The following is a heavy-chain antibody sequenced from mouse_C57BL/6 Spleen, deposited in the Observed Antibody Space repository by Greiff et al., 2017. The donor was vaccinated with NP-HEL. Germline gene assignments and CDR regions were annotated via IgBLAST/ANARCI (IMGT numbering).Heavy chain of an antibody. D-gene: IGHD2-5*01. J-gene: IGHJ3*01. V-gene: IGHV5-4*01. CDR1: GFTFSSYA. CDR2: ISDGGSYT. Sequence: EVKLMESGGGLVKPGGSLKLSCAASGFTFSSYAMSWVRQTPEKRLEWVATISDGGSYTYYPDNVKGRFHIARDNAKNNLYLQMSHLKSEDTAMYYCAREDYSNRWFAYWGQGTLVTVSA. CDR3: AREDYSNRWFAY.